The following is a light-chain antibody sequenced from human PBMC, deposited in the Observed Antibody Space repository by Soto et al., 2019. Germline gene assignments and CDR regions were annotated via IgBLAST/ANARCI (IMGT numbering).Light chain of an antibody. Sequence: QSVLTQPASVSGSPGQSITISCTGTSSDVGGYNYVSWYQQHPGKAPKLIIYEVSNRPSGVSNRFSGSKSGNTASLTVSGLQAEDEADYHCSSYISSNTYVFGTGTQLTVL. CDR1: SSDVGGYNY. V-gene: IGLV2-14*01. J-gene: IGLJ1*01. CDR3: SSYISSNTYV. CDR2: EVS.